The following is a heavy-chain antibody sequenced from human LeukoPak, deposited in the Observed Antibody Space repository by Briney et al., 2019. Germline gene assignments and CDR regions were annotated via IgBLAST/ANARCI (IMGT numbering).Heavy chain of an antibody. Sequence: GGSLRLSCAASGFTFSTYAMNWARQAPGKGLEWVSGISGSGGATWYADSVKGRFTISRDNSMDTLYLQMNRLRAEDTATYYCAKYRTGPPYGLDVWGQGTTVTVSS. V-gene: IGHV3-23*01. CDR1: GFTFSTYA. D-gene: IGHD1-26*01. CDR3: AKYRTGPPYGLDV. J-gene: IGHJ6*02. CDR2: ISGSGGAT.